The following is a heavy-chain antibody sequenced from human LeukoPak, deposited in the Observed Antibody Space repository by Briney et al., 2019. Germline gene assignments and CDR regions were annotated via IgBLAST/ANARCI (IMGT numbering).Heavy chain of an antibody. CDR1: GGTFSSYA. J-gene: IGHJ4*02. Sequence: GSSVKVSCKASGGTFSSYAISWVRQAPGQGLEWMGGIIPIFGTANYAQKFQGRVTITADESTSTAYMERSSLRSEDTAVYYCARGPYWDLADYWGQGTLVTVSS. V-gene: IGHV1-69*01. D-gene: IGHD1-26*01. CDR2: IIPIFGTA. CDR3: ARGPYWDLADY.